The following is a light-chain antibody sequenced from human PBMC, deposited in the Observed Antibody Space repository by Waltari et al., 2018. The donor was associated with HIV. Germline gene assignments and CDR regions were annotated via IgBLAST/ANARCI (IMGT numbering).Light chain of an antibody. V-gene: IGKV1-5*03. Sequence: DIQMTQIPSFLSASVGDRVTITCRASQTVDRWLDWYQQKPGQAPKLLIYKASSLESGVPSRFSGSGSGTEFTLTISSLQPDDFATYYCQQYSTYSCTFGQGTKLDIK. J-gene: IGKJ2*02. CDR3: QQYSTYSCT. CDR2: KAS. CDR1: QTVDRW.